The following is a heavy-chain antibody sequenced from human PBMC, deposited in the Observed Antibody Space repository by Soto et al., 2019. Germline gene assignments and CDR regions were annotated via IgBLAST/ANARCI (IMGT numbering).Heavy chain of an antibody. V-gene: IGHV4-30-4*01. J-gene: IGHJ4*02. CDR3: ARLRLNYDFWSGTTDDY. Sequence: QVQLQESGPGLVKPSQTLSLTCTVSGGSISSGDYYWSWIRQPPGKGLEWIGYIYYSGSTYYNPPLKTRVTISVDTSKNQFSLKLSSATAADTAVYYCARLRLNYDFWSGTTDDYWGQGTLVTVSS. CDR1: GGSISSGDYY. D-gene: IGHD3-3*01. CDR2: IYYSGST.